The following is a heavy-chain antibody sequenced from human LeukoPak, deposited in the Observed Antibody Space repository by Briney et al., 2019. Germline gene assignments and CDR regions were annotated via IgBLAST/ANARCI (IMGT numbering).Heavy chain of an antibody. Sequence: AGGSLRLSCAASGFTFSSYSMNWVRQAPGKGLEWVSSISSSSSYIYYADSVKGRFTISRDNAKNSLYLQMNSLRAEDTAVYYCARLSVNGYKTNDYWGQGTLVTVSS. CDR3: ARLSVNGYKTNDY. V-gene: IGHV3-21*01. J-gene: IGHJ4*02. D-gene: IGHD5-24*01. CDR1: GFTFSSYS. CDR2: ISSSSSYI.